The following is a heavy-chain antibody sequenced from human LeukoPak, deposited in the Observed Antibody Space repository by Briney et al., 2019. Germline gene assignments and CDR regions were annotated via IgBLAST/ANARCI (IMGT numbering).Heavy chain of an antibody. V-gene: IGHV4-34*01. CDR1: GVSFSGYY. J-gene: IGHJ4*02. CDR2: INHSGST. Sequence: SETLSLTCAVYGVSFSGYYWSWIRQPPGRGLEWIGEINHSGSTNYNPSLKSRVTISVDTSKNQFSLKLSSVTAADTAVYYCARGRAHDYWGQGTLVTVSS. CDR3: ARGRAHDY.